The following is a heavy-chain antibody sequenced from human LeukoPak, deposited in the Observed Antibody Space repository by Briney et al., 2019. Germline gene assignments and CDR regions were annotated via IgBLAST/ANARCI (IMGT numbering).Heavy chain of an antibody. D-gene: IGHD3-22*01. Sequence: GGSLRLSCAASLFTFSRNAMSWVREAPGKGLEWFSAISGSVGTTYYADSVQGRFTISRDNSNNTLYLQMNSLRADDTAIYYCARTPREFYYDSSGWSWFDPWGQGTLVTVSS. V-gene: IGHV3-23*01. CDR2: ISGSVGTT. CDR1: LFTFSRNA. J-gene: IGHJ5*02. CDR3: ARTPREFYYDSSGWSWFDP.